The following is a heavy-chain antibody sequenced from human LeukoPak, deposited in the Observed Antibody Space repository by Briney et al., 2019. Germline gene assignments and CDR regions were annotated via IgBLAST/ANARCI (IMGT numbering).Heavy chain of an antibody. CDR3: AGTVGATWRWFDP. CDR1: GYTFTTHD. D-gene: IGHD1-26*01. J-gene: IGHJ5*02. Sequence: GASVKVSCKASGYTFTTHDLTWVRQATGQGLEWMGWISPYNGNTNYAQKLQGRVTMTTDTSTSTAYMELRSLRSDDTAVYYCAGTVGATWRWFDPWGQGTLVTVSS. CDR2: ISPYNGNT. V-gene: IGHV1-18*01.